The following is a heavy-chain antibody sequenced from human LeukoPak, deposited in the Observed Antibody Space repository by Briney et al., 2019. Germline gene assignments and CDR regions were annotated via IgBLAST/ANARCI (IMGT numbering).Heavy chain of an antibody. Sequence: SQTLSLTCAISGDSVSSNSAAWNWIRQSPSRGLEWLGRTYYRSKWYNDYAVSVKSRITINPDTSKNQFSLKLSSVTAADTAVYYCARGGVWYYGSGSYDYWGQGTLVTVSS. CDR3: ARGGVWYYGSGSYDY. V-gene: IGHV6-1*01. CDR1: GDSVSSNSAA. D-gene: IGHD3-10*01. CDR2: TYYRSKWYN. J-gene: IGHJ4*02.